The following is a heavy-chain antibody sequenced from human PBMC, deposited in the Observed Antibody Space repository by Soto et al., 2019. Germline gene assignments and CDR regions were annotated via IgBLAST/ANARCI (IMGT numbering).Heavy chain of an antibody. J-gene: IGHJ4*02. Sequence: QVQLVQSGAEVKKPGSSVKVSCKASGGTFSSYAISWVRQASGQGLEWMGGIIPIFGTANYAQKFQGRVTITADESTSTAYMEMSSLRSVDTSVYYCPIYLGAYHDGDCYSQFYYWGQGILVTVSS. CDR1: GGTFSSYA. D-gene: IGHD2-21*02. V-gene: IGHV1-69*12. CDR2: IIPIFGTA. CDR3: PIYLGAYHDGDCYSQFYY.